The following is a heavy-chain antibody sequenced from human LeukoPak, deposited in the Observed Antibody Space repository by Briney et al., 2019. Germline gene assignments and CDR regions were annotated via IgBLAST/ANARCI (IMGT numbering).Heavy chain of an antibody. J-gene: IGHJ6*02. CDR3: AKVRDCSSTSCYRNYGMDV. Sequence: PGRSLRLSCAASGFTFSSYAMSWVRQAPGKGLEWVSTLSNTGVSTYYTDSVKGRFTISRDNSKNTLYLQMNSLRVEDTAVYYCAKVRDCSSTSCYRNYGMDVWGQGTTVTVSS. D-gene: IGHD2-2*01. V-gene: IGHV3-23*01. CDR2: LSNTGVST. CDR1: GFTFSSYA.